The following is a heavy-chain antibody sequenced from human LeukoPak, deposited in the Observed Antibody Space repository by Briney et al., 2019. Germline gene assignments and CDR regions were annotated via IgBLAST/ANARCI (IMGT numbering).Heavy chain of an antibody. J-gene: IGHJ4*02. CDR3: AKMYSSGWYYFDY. D-gene: IGHD6-19*01. Sequence: GGSLRLSCAASGFTFSSYGTHWVRQAPGKGLEWVAVISYDGSNKYYADSVKGRFTISRDNSKNTLYLQMNSLRAEDTAVYYCAKMYSSGWYYFDYWGQGTLVTVSS. V-gene: IGHV3-30*18. CDR2: ISYDGSNK. CDR1: GFTFSSYG.